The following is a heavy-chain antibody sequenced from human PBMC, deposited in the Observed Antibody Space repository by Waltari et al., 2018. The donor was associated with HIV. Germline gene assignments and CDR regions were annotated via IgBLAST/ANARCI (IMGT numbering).Heavy chain of an antibody. CDR2: IYTTGST. J-gene: IGHJ4*02. CDR3: AREKAPHREFDY. V-gene: IGHV4-4*07. CDR1: GYYISSNW. Sequence: VQLQASGPGLVTPSEPLSLSCTVSGYYISSNWWTWIRQPAGKGLEWIGRIYTTGSTNYNASLESRVTMSVDTSKNQFSLKLTSVTAADTAVYYCAREKAPHREFDYWGQGTLVTVSS.